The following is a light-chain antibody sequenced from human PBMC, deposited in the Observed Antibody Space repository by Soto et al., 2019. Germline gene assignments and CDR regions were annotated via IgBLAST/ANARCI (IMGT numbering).Light chain of an antibody. Sequence: DIHMTQSPSTLSASVGDRVTITCRASQTISSWLAWYQQKPGEAPKLLIYDASNLQSGIPSRFSGSGSGTEFTLTISSLQPDDFATYYCQQYNSYSSTFGQGTKVDIK. CDR2: DAS. CDR3: QQYNSYSST. J-gene: IGKJ1*01. V-gene: IGKV1-5*01. CDR1: QTISSW.